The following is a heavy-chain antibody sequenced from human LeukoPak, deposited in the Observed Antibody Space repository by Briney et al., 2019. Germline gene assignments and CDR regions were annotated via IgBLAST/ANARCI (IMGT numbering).Heavy chain of an antibody. CDR3: ARVAVGKGHSFDY. CDR1: GGSISNSDYY. J-gene: IGHJ4*02. Sequence: PSETLSLTCTVSGGSISNSDYYWGWIRQPPGKGLEWIGSIYYSGSTYYNPSLKSRATISVDTSKNQFSLKLSSVTAADTAVYYCARVAVGKGHSFDYWGQGTLVTASS. D-gene: IGHD1-26*01. CDR2: IYYSGST. V-gene: IGHV4-39*07.